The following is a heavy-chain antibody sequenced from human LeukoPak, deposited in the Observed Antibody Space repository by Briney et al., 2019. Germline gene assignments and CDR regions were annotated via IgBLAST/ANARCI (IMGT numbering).Heavy chain of an antibody. CDR3: ARDSGHSNNPFDS. D-gene: IGHD1-26*01. J-gene: IGHJ4*02. V-gene: IGHV3-21*01. CDR2: ISSRSTYI. CDR1: GFTFSSYI. Sequence: GGSLRLSCAASGFTFSSYIMNWVRQAPGKGLQWVSSISSRSTYIYYEDSVKGRFTISRDNAENSLYLQIHSLRADDTAVYYCARDSGHSNNPFDSWGQGTLVTVSS.